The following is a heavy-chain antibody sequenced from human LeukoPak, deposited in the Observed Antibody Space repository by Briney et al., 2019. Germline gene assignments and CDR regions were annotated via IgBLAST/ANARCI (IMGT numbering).Heavy chain of an antibody. V-gene: IGHV4-38-2*02. J-gene: IGHJ5*02. D-gene: IGHD3-22*01. CDR2: IDHSGST. CDR1: GYSIRSGYY. CDR3: AREQYYDSSGYYYNWFDP. Sequence: SETLSLTCTVSGYSIRSGYYWGWIRQPPGKGLEWIGSIDHSGSTYYIPSLKSRVTISVDTSKNQFSLKLSSVTAADTAVYYCAREQYYDSSGYYYNWFDPWGQGTLVTVSS.